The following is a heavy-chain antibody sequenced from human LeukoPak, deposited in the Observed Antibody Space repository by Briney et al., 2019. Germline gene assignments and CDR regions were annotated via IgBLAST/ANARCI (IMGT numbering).Heavy chain of an antibody. J-gene: IGHJ4*02. CDR1: GGTFSSYA. V-gene: IGHV1-69*13. CDR2: IIPIFGTA. CDR3: ARAAVTTSDFDY. D-gene: IGHD4-17*01. Sequence: GASVKVSCKASGGTFSSYAISWVRQAPGQGLEWMGGIIPIFGTANYAQKFQGRVTITADESTSTAYMELSSLRSDDTAVYYCARAAVTTSDFDYWGQGTLVTVSS.